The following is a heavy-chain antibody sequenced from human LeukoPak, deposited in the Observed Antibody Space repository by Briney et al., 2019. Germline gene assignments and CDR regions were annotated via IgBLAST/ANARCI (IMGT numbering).Heavy chain of an antibody. V-gene: IGHV3-23*01. CDR2: ISGSGGST. CDR1: GFTFSSYA. Sequence: GGSLRLSCAASGFTFSSYAMSWVRRAPGKGLEWVSAISGSGGSTYYADSVKGRFTISRDNSKNTLYLQMSSLRAEDTAVYYCAKDGVVPAAAAYYFDYWGQGTLVTVSS. J-gene: IGHJ4*02. CDR3: AKDGVVPAAAAYYFDY. D-gene: IGHD2-2*01.